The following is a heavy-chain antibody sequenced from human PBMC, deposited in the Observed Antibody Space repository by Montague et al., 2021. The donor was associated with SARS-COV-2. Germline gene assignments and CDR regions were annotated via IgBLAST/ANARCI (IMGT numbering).Heavy chain of an antibody. J-gene: IGHJ6*02. CDR3: ARTSQYCTPTNCYLPNAMDV. Sequence: ETLSLTCTVSGYSITHAYYWGWIRQPPGKGLEWIGNIWHGGSAYYNPSLKSRVTISVDTSNNQFSLKLTSVTAADTAVYYCARTSQYCTPTNCYLPNAMDVWGQGTTVTVSS. CDR1: GYSITHAYY. V-gene: IGHV4-38-2*02. D-gene: IGHD2-8*01. CDR2: IWHGGSA.